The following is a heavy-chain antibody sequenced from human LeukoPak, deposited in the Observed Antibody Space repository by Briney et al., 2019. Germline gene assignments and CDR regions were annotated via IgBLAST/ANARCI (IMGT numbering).Heavy chain of an antibody. J-gene: IGHJ3*02. Sequence: GGSLRLSCAASGFTFSSYAMSWVRQAPGKGLEWVSTFSGSGGSTHYADSVKGRFTISRDNSKNTLYLQMNSLRAEDTAVYYCAKLPPLGDYLSSAFDIWGQGTMVTVSS. D-gene: IGHD4-17*01. CDR3: AKLPPLGDYLSSAFDI. CDR1: GFTFSSYA. V-gene: IGHV3-23*01. CDR2: FSGSGGST.